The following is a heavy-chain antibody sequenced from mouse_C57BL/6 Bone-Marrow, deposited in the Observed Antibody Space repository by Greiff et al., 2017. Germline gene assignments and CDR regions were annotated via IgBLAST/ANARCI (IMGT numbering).Heavy chain of an antibody. CDR1: GFTFSSYA. CDR2: ISDGGSYT. CDR3: ARAGVNVSAY. D-gene: IGHD2-13*01. Sequence: EVQRVESGGGLVKPGGSLKLSCAASGFTFSSYAMSWVRQTPEKRLEWVATISDGGSYTYYPDNVKGRFTISRDNAKNNLYLQLSHLKSDDTAMYYCARAGVNVSAYWGQGTLVTVSA. V-gene: IGHV5-4*01. J-gene: IGHJ3*01.